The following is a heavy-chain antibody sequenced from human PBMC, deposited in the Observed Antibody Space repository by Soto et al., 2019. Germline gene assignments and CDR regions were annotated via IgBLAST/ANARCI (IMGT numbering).Heavy chain of an antibody. V-gene: IGHV1-69*06. J-gene: IGHJ5*02. CDR1: GGTFSSYA. CDR2: IIPIFGTA. D-gene: IGHD3-9*01. Sequence: SVKVSCKASGGTFSSYAISWVRQAPGQGLEWMGGIIPIFGTANYAQKFQGRVTITADKSTSAAYMELSSLRSEDTAVYYCARAPSQYYEMLTGYWGNNLFDPWGQGTLVTFPS. CDR3: ARAPSQYYEMLTGYWGNNLFDP.